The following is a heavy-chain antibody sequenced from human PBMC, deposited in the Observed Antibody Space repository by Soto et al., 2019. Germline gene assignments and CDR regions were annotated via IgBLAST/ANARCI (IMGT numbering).Heavy chain of an antibody. D-gene: IGHD2-15*01. CDR2: ISGSGGST. CDR3: AKTHFIVVVVAATFDY. V-gene: IGHV3-23*01. CDR1: GFTFSSYA. J-gene: IGHJ4*02. Sequence: GGSLRLSCAASGFTFSSYAMSWVRQAPGKGLEWVSAISGSGGSTYYADSVKGRFTISRDNSKNTLYLQMNSLRAEDTAVYYCAKTHFIVVVVAATFDYWGQGTLVTVSS.